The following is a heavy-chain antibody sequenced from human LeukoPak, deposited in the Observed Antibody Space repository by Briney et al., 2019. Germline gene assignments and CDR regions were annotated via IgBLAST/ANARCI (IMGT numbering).Heavy chain of an antibody. J-gene: IGHJ4*02. Sequence: SETLSLTCAVYGGSFSGYYWSWIRQPPGKGLEWIGEINHSGSTNYNPSLKSRVTISVDTSKSQFSLKLSSLTAADTAVYYCARANWNYDYWGQGTLVTVSS. CDR1: GGSFSGYY. V-gene: IGHV4-34*01. D-gene: IGHD1-7*01. CDR3: ARANWNYDY. CDR2: INHSGST.